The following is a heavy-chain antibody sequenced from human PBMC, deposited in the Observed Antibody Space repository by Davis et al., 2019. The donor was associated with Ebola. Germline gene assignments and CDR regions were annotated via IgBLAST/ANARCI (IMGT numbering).Heavy chain of an antibody. Sequence: MPSETLSLTFAVPGGSISSSHWWHWVRHPPGKGLECIGEIYHSGSTNYNPSLKRRVTITIDKSKNQFSLKLSSVTAADTAVYYCARSVGAGTKYPNHWGQGTLVTVSS. D-gene: IGHD1-7*01. V-gene: IGHV4-4*02. CDR2: IYHSGST. CDR3: ARSVGAGTKYPNH. J-gene: IGHJ5*02. CDR1: GGSISSSHW.